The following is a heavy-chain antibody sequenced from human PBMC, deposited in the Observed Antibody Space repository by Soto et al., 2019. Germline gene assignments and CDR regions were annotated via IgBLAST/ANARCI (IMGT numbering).Heavy chain of an antibody. V-gene: IGHV3-30*18. CDR3: AKDGNSYCSSTSCYDAFDI. D-gene: IGHD2-2*01. J-gene: IGHJ3*02. Sequence: GGSLRLSCAASGFTFSSYGMHWVRQAPGKGLEWVGVISYDGSNKNYADSVKGRFTISRDNSKNTLYLQMNSLRAEDTAVYYCAKDGNSYCSSTSCYDAFDIWGQGTMVTVSS. CDR1: GFTFSSYG. CDR2: ISYDGSNK.